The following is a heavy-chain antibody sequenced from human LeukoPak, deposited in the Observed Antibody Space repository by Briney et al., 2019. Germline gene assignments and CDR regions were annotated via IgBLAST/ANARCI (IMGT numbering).Heavy chain of an antibody. CDR1: GASISSGGYY. CDR2: IYYSGST. J-gene: IGHJ4*02. Sequence: PSETLSLTCTVSGASISSGGYYWSWIRQHPGKGLEWIGYIYYSGSTYYNPSLKSRVTISVDTSKNQFSLKLSSVTAADTAVYYCARELPSYYFDYWGQGTLVTVSS. CDR3: ARELPSYYFDY. D-gene: IGHD1-26*01. V-gene: IGHV4-31*03.